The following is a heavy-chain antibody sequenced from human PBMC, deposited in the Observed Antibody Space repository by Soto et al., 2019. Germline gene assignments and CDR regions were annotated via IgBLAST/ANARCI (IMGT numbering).Heavy chain of an antibody. V-gene: IGHV3-11*06. Sequence: HVQLVESGGGLVKPGGSLRLSCAASGFPFSDYFMNWIRQAPGKGLEWVSYISSTSIYTNYADSVKGRFTISRDNAKNSLYLQMNSLRPEDTAVYYCVRDISPNNFASGSYLYWGQGILVTVSS. CDR1: GFPFSDYF. D-gene: IGHD3-10*01. CDR3: VRDISPNNFASGSYLY. CDR2: ISSTSIYT. J-gene: IGHJ4*02.